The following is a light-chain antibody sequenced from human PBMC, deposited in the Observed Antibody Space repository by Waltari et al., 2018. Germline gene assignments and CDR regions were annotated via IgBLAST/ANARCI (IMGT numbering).Light chain of an antibody. V-gene: IGKV1-39*01. CDR3: QQNYSPPLT. J-gene: IGKJ1*01. CDR1: QSIGRF. Sequence: DIQMTQSPSSLSASVGDRVTITCRAGQSIGRFSNCYQQKPGRSPILLIYGAYNLQSGVPSRFSGSVSGADFTLTISNLQPEDFATYYCQQNYSPPLTFGQGTKVEIK. CDR2: GAY.